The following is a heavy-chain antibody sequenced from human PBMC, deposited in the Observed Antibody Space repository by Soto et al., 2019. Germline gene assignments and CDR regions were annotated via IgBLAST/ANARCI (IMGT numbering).Heavy chain of an antibody. Sequence: ETLSLTCTVSGGSISSYYWSWIRQPPGKGLEWIGYIYYSGSTNYNPSLKSRVTISVDTSKNQFSLKLSSVTAADTAVYYCARDGYNSYGMDVWGQGTTVTVSS. CDR2: IYYSGST. V-gene: IGHV4-59*01. CDR3: ARDGYNSYGMDV. CDR1: GGSISSYY. J-gene: IGHJ6*02. D-gene: IGHD5-12*01.